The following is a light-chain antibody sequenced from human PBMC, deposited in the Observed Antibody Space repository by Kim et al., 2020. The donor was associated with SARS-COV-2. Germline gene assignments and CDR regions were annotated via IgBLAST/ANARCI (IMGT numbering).Light chain of an antibody. J-gene: IGKJ4*01. Sequence: ACVGDRVTITCRASQSISSVLAWYQQKPGKAPRLLIYKASSLESGVPSRFSGSGSGTEFTLTISSLQPDDFATYYCQQYNSYSLTFGGGTKVDIK. CDR1: QSISSV. V-gene: IGKV1-5*03. CDR3: QQYNSYSLT. CDR2: KAS.